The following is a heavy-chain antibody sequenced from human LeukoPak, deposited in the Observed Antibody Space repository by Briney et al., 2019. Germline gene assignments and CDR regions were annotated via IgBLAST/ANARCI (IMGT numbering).Heavy chain of an antibody. CDR1: GYTFTSYG. D-gene: IGHD3-22*01. CDR3: ASGYYYDSSGYFDY. V-gene: IGHV1-18*01. J-gene: IGHJ4*02. Sequence: ASVKVSCKASGYTFTSYGISWVRQATGQGLEWMGWISAYNGNTNYAQKLQGRVTMTTDTSTSTAYLELRSLRSEDTAVYYCASGYYYDSSGYFDYWGQGTLVTVSS. CDR2: ISAYNGNT.